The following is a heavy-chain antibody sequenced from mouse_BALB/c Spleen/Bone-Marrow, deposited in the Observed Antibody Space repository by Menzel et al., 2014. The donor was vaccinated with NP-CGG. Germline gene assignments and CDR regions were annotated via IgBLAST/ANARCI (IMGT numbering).Heavy chain of an antibody. Sequence: EVQLVESGGGLVQPGGSLRLSCAHSGFTFTDYYMSWVRQPPGKALEWLGFIRNKANGYTTEYSASVKGRFTISRDNSQSILYLQMNTLRAEDSATYYCARDKYGSFDYWGQGTTLTVSS. CDR2: IRNKANGYTT. CDR1: GFTFTDYY. V-gene: IGHV7-3*02. J-gene: IGHJ2*01. D-gene: IGHD2-10*02. CDR3: ARDKYGSFDY.